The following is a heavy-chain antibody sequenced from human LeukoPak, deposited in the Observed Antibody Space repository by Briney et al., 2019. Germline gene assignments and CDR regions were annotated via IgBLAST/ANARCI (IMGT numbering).Heavy chain of an antibody. J-gene: IGHJ4*02. D-gene: IGHD3-10*01. CDR2: ISGSGGST. CDR3: AKAHPVVNMVQGVPDY. V-gene: IGHV3-23*01. CDR1: GFTFSSYA. Sequence: GGSLRLSCAASGFTFSSYAMSWVRQAPGKGLEWVSAISGSGGSTYYADSVKGRFTISRDNSKNTLYLQMNSLRAEDTAVYYCAKAHPVVNMVQGVPDYWGQGTLVTVSS.